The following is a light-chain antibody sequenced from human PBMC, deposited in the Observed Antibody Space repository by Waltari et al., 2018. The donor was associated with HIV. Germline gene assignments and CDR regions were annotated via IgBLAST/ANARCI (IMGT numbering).Light chain of an antibody. CDR3: KQFDKWPLT. J-gene: IGKJ4*01. V-gene: IGKV3-15*01. CDR1: QSVSSK. CDR2: GAS. Sequence: EIVMTQSPVTLSVSPGERATLSCRASQSVSSKLAWYQQKPGQAPRLLIYGASTRATGIPTRFSGSGSGTEFTLTISSLQSEDFAVYFCKQFDKWPLTFGGGTKVEI.